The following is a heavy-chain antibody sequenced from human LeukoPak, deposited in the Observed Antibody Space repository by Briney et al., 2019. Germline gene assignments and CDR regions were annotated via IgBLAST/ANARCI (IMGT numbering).Heavy chain of an antibody. V-gene: IGHV4-39*07. CDR3: ARKARGYSYGSSLDY. Sequence: SETLSLTCTVSGDSISSSTYYWSWIRQHPGKGLEWIGEINHSGSTNYNPSLKSRVTISVDTSKNQFSLKLSSVTAADTAVYYCARKARGYSYGSSLDYWGQGTLVTVSS. CDR1: GDSISSSTYY. J-gene: IGHJ4*02. D-gene: IGHD5-18*01. CDR2: INHSGST.